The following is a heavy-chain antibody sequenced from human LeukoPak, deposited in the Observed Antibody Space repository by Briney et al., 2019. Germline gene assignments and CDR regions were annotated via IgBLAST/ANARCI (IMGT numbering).Heavy chain of an antibody. CDR3: ARDLSLAGFDY. V-gene: IGHV4-59*01. Sequence: PSETLSLTCTVSGRSINRYYWSWLRQPPGKGLEWIGYIYYSRSTNYNPSLKTRVTISIDTSKNQFSLKLSSVTAADTAVYYCARDLSLAGFDYWGQGTLVTVSS. CDR1: GRSINRYY. J-gene: IGHJ4*02. CDR2: IYYSRST. D-gene: IGHD6-13*01.